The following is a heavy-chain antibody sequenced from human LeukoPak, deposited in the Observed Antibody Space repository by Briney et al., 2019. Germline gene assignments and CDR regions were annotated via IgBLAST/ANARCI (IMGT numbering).Heavy chain of an antibody. CDR3: AKVGRIRSDYDAFDI. Sequence: GGSLRLSCAASRFSFSSYSMHWVRQAPGKGLVWVSRVNSDGSSITYADSVKGRFTISRDKDKNKLYLQMQSLRGDDTALYYCAKVGRIRSDYDAFDIWDQGTMVIVSS. CDR2: VNSDGSSI. D-gene: IGHD1-26*01. J-gene: IGHJ3*02. CDR1: RFSFSSYS. V-gene: IGHV3-74*03.